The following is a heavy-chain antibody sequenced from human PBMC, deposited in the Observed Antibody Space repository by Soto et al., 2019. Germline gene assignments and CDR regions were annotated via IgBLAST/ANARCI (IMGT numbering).Heavy chain of an antibody. CDR1: GDCFTSCW. CDR2: IDASDSYT. CDR3: ASTRGCSGGSCPGPAGYYYYGMDV. D-gene: IGHD2-15*01. V-gene: IGHV5-10-1*01. J-gene: IGHJ6*02. Sequence: GESLKISCKGSGDCFTSCWISWVRQMPGKGLEWMGRIDASDSYTNYSPSFQGHVTISADKSISTAYLQWSSLKASATAMYYCASTRGCSGGSCPGPAGYYYYGMDVWGQGTTVTVSS.